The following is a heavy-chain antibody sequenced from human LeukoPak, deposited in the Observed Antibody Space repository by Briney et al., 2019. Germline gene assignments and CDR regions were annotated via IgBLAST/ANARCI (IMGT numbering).Heavy chain of an antibody. Sequence: PGGSLRLSCGASGFTFDDYTMHWVRQAPGKGLEWVSVISWDGATTYYSGSVKGRFTISRDNSKNSLYLQMNSPKTEDTALYYCAKADHRGNGYNYDYWGRGTMVTVSS. J-gene: IGHJ4*02. CDR3: AKADHRGNGYNYDY. CDR2: ISWDGATT. CDR1: GFTFDDYT. V-gene: IGHV3-43*01. D-gene: IGHD5-24*01.